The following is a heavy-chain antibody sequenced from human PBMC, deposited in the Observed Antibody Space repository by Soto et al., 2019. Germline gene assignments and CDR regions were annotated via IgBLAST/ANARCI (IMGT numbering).Heavy chain of an antibody. CDR1: GFTFSDHY. CDR3: ARVSGYAAFDY. Sequence: GGSLRLSCGASGFTFSDHYMDWVRQAPGKGLEWVGRTRNKANSYTTEYAASVKGRFTISRDDSKNSLYLQMNSLKTEDTAVYYCARVSGYAAFDYWGQGTLVTVSS. J-gene: IGHJ4*02. D-gene: IGHD5-12*01. CDR2: TRNKANSYTT. V-gene: IGHV3-72*01.